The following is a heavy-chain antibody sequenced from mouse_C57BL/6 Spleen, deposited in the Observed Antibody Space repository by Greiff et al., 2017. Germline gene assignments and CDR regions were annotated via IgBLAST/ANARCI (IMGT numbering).Heavy chain of an antibody. CDR3: ARDLNYYGRDYYAMDY. Sequence: QVQLQQPGAELVKPGASVTLSCKASGYTFTSYWMHWVKQRPGRGLEWIGRIDPNSGGTKYNEKFKSKATLTVDKPSSTAYMQLSSLTSEDSAVYYCARDLNYYGRDYYAMDYWGQGTSVTVSS. D-gene: IGHD1-1*01. CDR2: IDPNSGGT. CDR1: GYTFTSYW. J-gene: IGHJ4*01. V-gene: IGHV1-72*01.